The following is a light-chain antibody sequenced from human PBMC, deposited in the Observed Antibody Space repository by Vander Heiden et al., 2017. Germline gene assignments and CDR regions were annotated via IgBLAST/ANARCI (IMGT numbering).Light chain of an antibody. J-gene: IGKJ1*01. CDR1: QSIGSW. Sequence: DIQMTQSPSTLSASVGDRVIITCRASQSIGSWLAWYQQKPGKAPNLLIYKASSLEGGVPSRFSGSGSGTEFTLTISSPQPDDFATYYCQQYNSYSRTFGQGTKVEIK. V-gene: IGKV1-5*03. CDR3: QQYNSYSRT. CDR2: KAS.